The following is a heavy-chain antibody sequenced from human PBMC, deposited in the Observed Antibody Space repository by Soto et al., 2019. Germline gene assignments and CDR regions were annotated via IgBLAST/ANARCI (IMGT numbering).Heavy chain of an antibody. CDR2: INHSGST. Sequence: QVQLQQWGAGLLKPSETLSLTCAVYGGSFSGYYWSWIRQPPGKGLEWIGEINHSGSTNYNPSLKSRVPRSVETAKNQFSLELSSVTAADTAVYYCARAQHIVVVTAIPPHCCWYFDLWGRCTLVTVSS. J-gene: IGHJ2*01. CDR1: GGSFSGYY. CDR3: ARAQHIVVVTAIPPHCCWYFDL. D-gene: IGHD2-21*02. V-gene: IGHV4-34*01.